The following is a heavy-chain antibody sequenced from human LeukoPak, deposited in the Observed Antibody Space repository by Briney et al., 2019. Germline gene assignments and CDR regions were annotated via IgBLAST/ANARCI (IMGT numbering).Heavy chain of an antibody. Sequence: PSQTLSLTCTVSSGSINSDGYYWSWIRQPAGKGLEWIGRVYSSGSANYSPSLKSRVIISIDTSENHFSLRLSSVTAADTAVYYCERVYRKDVYNFDGFDIWGQGTMVTVS. J-gene: IGHJ3*02. CDR2: VYSSGSA. D-gene: IGHD5-24*01. CDR3: ERVYRKDVYNFDGFDI. CDR1: SGSINSDGYY. V-gene: IGHV4-61*02.